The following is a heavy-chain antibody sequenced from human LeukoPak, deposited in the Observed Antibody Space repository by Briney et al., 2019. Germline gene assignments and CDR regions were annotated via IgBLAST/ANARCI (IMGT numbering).Heavy chain of an antibody. V-gene: IGHV4-59*01. CDR3: ARGGNRCGLSCDGVFDI. CDR1: GGSMSSYY. D-gene: IGHD2-15*01. CDR2: IYNSGST. J-gene: IGHJ3*02. Sequence: SETLSPTCTVSGGSMSSYYWSWIRQPPGKGLEWIGYIYNSGSTNYSPSLKSRVTISIDTSKNQFSLRLSSVTAADTAMFYCARGGNRCGLSCDGVFDIWGQGTMVTVSS.